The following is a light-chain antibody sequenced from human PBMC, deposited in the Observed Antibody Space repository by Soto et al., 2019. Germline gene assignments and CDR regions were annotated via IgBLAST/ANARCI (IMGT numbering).Light chain of an antibody. CDR2: NVI. Sequence: QSVLTQPRSVSGSPGQSVTISCTGTSSDVGGYNFVSWYQDHPGKAPKLMIYNVIQRPSGVPDRFSASKSGNTASLTTSGLQAEDEADYYCCSYAGSYTYVFGTGTKVTV. J-gene: IGLJ1*01. CDR3: CSYAGSYTYV. CDR1: SSDVGGYNF. V-gene: IGLV2-11*01.